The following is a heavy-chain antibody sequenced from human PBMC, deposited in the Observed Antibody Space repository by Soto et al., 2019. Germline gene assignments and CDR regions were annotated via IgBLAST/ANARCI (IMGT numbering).Heavy chain of an antibody. D-gene: IGHD6-13*01. Sequence: SETLSLTCAVYGGSLRDHYWSWIRQPPGKGLEWIGEINHSGSTNYTPSLKSRDTISVDTSKNQSSLKLSSVTAADTAVYYCARRIAAAGGGWFDPWGQGTLVTVSS. CDR2: INHSGST. CDR3: ARRIAAAGGGWFDP. CDR1: GGSLRDHY. J-gene: IGHJ5*02. V-gene: IGHV4-34*01.